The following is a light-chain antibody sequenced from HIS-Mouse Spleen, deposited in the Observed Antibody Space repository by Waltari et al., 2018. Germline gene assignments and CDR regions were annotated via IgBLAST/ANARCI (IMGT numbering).Light chain of an antibody. CDR2: EDS. CDR1: ALPKKY. J-gene: IGLJ2*01. V-gene: IGLV3-10*01. Sequence: SYELTQPPSVSVSPGQTARITCSGDALPKKYAYWYQQKSGQAPVLVIYEDSKLPSGIPGRFSGSSSGTMATLTISGAQVDDEADYYCYSTDSSGNHRVFCGGTKLTVL. CDR3: YSTDSSGNHRV.